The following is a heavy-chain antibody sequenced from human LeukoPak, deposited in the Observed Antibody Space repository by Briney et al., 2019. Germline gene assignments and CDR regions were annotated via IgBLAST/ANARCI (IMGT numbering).Heavy chain of an antibody. V-gene: IGHV1-2*02. J-gene: IGHJ6*03. D-gene: IGHD6-19*01. CDR1: GYTFTGYY. CDR2: INPNSGGT. Sequence: SVKASCKASGYTFTGYYMHWVRQAPGQGLEWMGWINPNSGGTNYAQKFQGRVTMTRDTSISTAYMELSRLRSDDTAVYYCARDRGSGWYYYYYYMDVWGKGTTVTVSS. CDR3: ARDRGSGWYYYYYYMDV.